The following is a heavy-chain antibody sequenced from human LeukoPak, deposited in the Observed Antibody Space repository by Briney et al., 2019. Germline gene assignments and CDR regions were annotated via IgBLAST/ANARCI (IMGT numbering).Heavy chain of an antibody. Sequence: GSLRLSCAASGFTFNNYAMHWVRQAPGQGLEWVAVISYDGSNKYYADSVKGRFTISRDNSKSTLYLQMNSLYLQMNSLRPEDTAVYYCARVPYYYDSSGNYYFDYWGQGTLVTVSS. J-gene: IGHJ4*02. D-gene: IGHD3-22*01. CDR1: GFTFNNYA. CDR2: ISYDGSNK. CDR3: ARVPYYYDSSGNYYFDY. V-gene: IGHV3-30*04.